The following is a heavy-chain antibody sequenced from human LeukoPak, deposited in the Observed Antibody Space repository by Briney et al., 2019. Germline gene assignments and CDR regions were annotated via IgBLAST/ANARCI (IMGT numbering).Heavy chain of an antibody. D-gene: IGHD1-26*01. Sequence: SVKVSCKASGGTFSSYAISWVRQAPGQGLEWMGGIIPIFGTANYAQKFQGRVTITADESTSTAYMELSSLGSEDTAVYYCASPMAWEQPGALDYWGQGTLVTVSS. CDR1: GGTFSSYA. V-gene: IGHV1-69*13. CDR2: IIPIFGTA. J-gene: IGHJ4*02. CDR3: ASPMAWEQPGALDY.